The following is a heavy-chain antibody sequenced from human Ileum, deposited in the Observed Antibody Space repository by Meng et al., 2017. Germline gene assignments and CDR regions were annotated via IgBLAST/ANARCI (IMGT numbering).Heavy chain of an antibody. CDR3: ARGPGRGSGSGSFDY. J-gene: IGHJ4*02. V-gene: IGHV4-31*01. D-gene: IGHD3-10*01. CDR2: IYSSGST. Sequence: VPLQESAPVRVKPSQTLSLTCTVSGGSISSGCFYWSWIRQHPGKGLEWIGYIYSSGSTYYNPSLKSLVSISVDTSKNQFSLKLSSVTAADTAVYYCARGPGRGSGSGSFDYWGQGTLVTVSS. CDR1: GGSISSGCFY.